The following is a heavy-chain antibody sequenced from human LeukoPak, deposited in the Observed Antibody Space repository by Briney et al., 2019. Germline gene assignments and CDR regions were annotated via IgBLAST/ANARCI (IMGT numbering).Heavy chain of an antibody. J-gene: IGHJ4*02. CDR1: GGTFSSYA. Sequence: VASVKVSCKASGGTFSSYAMSWVRQAPGKGLEWVSAISGSGGSTYYADSVKGRFTISRDNSKNTLYLQMNSLRAEDTAVYYCAKDRRVLVYWGQGTLVTVSS. D-gene: IGHD1-1*01. CDR2: ISGSGGST. V-gene: IGHV3-23*01. CDR3: AKDRRVLVY.